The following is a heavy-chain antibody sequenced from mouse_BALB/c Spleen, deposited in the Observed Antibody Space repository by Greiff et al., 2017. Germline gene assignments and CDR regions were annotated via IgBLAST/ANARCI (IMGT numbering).Heavy chain of an antibody. J-gene: IGHJ4*01. CDR3: TRELGQDYYAMDY. CDR1: GYTFTDYE. V-gene: IGHV1-15*01. D-gene: IGHD4-1*01. CDR2: IDPETGGT. Sequence: QVQLQQSGAELVRPGASVTLSCTASGYTFTDYEMHWVKQTPVHGLEWIGAIDPETGGTAYNQKFKGKATLTADKSSSTAYMELRSLTSEDSAVYYCTRELGQDYYAMDYWGQGTSVTVSS.